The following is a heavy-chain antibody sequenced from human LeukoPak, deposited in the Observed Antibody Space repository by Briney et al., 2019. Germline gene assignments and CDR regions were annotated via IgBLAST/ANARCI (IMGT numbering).Heavy chain of an antibody. Sequence: SETLSLTCTVSGGSISSYYWSWIRQPAGKGLEWIGRIYTSGSTNYNPSLKSRVTISVDTSKNQFSLKLSSVTAADTSVYYCARLANYDFWRGPYPHDAFDIWGQGTMVTVSS. J-gene: IGHJ3*02. CDR3: ARLANYDFWRGPYPHDAFDI. V-gene: IGHV4-4*07. CDR1: GGSISSYY. D-gene: IGHD3-3*01. CDR2: IYTSGST.